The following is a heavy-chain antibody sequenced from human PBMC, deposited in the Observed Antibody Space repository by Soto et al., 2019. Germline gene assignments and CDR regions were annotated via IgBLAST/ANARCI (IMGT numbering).Heavy chain of an antibody. J-gene: IGHJ4*02. CDR2: IWYDGSNK. D-gene: IGHD2-15*01. CDR3: ARDGYCSGGSCYSVPVFDY. V-gene: IGHV3-33*01. CDR1: GFTFSSYG. Sequence: QVQLVESGGGVVQPGRSLRLSCAASGFTFSSYGMHWVRQAPGKGLEWVAVIWYDGSNKYYADSVKGRFTISRDNSKNILYLKMNSLRAEDTAVYYCARDGYCSGGSCYSVPVFDYWGQGTLVTVSS.